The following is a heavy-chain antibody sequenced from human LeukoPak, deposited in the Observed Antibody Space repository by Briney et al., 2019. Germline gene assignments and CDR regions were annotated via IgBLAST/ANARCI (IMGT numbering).Heavy chain of an antibody. CDR2: INPNSGGT. V-gene: IGHV1-2*06. Sequence: ASMKVSCKASGYTFTGYYMHWVRQAPGQGLEWMGRINPNSGGTNYAQKFQGRVTMTRDTPISTAYMELSRLRSDDTAVYYCAKDLTFGGVILTYFDYWGQGTLVTVSS. D-gene: IGHD3-16*01. CDR1: GYTFTGYY. CDR3: AKDLTFGGVILTYFDY. J-gene: IGHJ4*02.